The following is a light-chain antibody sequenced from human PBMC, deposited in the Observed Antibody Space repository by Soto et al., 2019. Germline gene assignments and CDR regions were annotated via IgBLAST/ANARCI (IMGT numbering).Light chain of an antibody. CDR3: SEYFRTQIS. V-gene: IGKV4-1*01. CDR2: WES. Sequence: DIVMTQSPDSVAVSLGERATINCKSSQIVLYSSNNKNCLAWFQKKPGQPPKLLIFWESTREFGVPDRFSGSGSGRAFTLAISSLQPEDVAVYYFSEYFRTQISYGXCTRREIX. J-gene: IGKJ5*01. CDR1: QIVLYSSNNKNC.